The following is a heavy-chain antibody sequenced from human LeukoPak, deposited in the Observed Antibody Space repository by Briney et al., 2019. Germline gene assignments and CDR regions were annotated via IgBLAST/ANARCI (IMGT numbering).Heavy chain of an antibody. Sequence: GGSLRLSCAASGFTFSSYAMNCVRQAPGKGLEWISDISGSGGSTFYADFVKGRFTISRDNSKNTLNLQMNSLRAEDTAVYYCARPRTTVTTTLDYWGQGTLVTVSS. J-gene: IGHJ4*02. D-gene: IGHD4-17*01. CDR3: ARPRTTVTTTLDY. CDR1: GFTFSSYA. CDR2: ISGSGGST. V-gene: IGHV3-23*01.